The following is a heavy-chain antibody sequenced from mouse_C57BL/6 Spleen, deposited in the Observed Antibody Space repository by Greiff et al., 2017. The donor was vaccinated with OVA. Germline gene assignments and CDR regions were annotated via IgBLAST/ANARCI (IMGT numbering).Heavy chain of an antibody. CDR2: IDPSDSET. J-gene: IGHJ1*03. CDR1: GYTFTSYW. V-gene: IGHV1-52*01. CDR3: ARRITPYFDV. Sequence: VQLQQPGAELVRPWSSVKLSCKASGYTFTSYWMHWVKQRPIQGLEWIGNIDPSDSETHYNQKFKDKATLTVDKSSSTAYMQLSSLTSEDSAVYYCARRITPYFDVWGTGTTVTVSS.